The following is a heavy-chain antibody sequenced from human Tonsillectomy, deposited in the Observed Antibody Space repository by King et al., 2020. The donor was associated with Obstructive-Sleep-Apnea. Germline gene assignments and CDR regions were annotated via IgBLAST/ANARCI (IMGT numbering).Heavy chain of an antibody. V-gene: IGHV3-73*01. CDR1: GFTFSGSA. D-gene: IGHD3-22*01. J-gene: IGHJ4*02. CDR2: IRSKANSYAK. CDR3: TRPYYYDSSATDY. Sequence: VQLVESGGGLVQPGGSLKLSCAASGFTFSGSAMHWVRQASGKGLEWVGRIRSKANSYAKAYAASVKGRFTISRADSKNTAYLQMNSLKTEDTAVYYCTRPYYYDSSATDYWGQGTLVTVSS.